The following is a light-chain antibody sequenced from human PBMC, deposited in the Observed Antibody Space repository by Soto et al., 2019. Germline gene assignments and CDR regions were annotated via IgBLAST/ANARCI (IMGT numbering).Light chain of an antibody. CDR1: QSISSY. V-gene: IGKV1-39*02. J-gene: IGKJ1*01. Sequence: GDRVTITCRASQSISSYLNWXQQXPXXXXXLXXXAASSLQSGVPSRFSGSGSGTDFTLTISSLQPEDFAVYYCQQYNNWPPWTFGHGNKVDIK. CDR3: QQYNNWPPWT. CDR2: AAS.